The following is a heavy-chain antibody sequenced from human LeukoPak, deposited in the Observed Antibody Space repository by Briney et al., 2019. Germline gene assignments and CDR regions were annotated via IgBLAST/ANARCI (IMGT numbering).Heavy chain of an antibody. V-gene: IGHV3-21*01. CDR1: GCTFSGYW. D-gene: IGHD3-16*02. Sequence: PGGSLRLSCAASGCTFSGYWVSWVRQAPGKGLEWVSSISSSSYIYYADSVKGRFTISRDNAKNTLYLQMNSLRAEDTAVYYCARDIVLWGQGTLVTVSS. CDR3: ARDIVL. CDR2: ISSSSYI. J-gene: IGHJ4*02.